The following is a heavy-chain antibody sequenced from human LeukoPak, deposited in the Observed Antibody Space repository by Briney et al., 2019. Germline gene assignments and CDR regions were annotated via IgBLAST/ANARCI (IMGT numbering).Heavy chain of an antibody. CDR2: ISWNSGSI. V-gene: IGHV3-9*01. CDR1: GFTLDDYA. Sequence: SLRLSCAASGFTLDDYAMHWVRQAPGKGLEWVSGISWNSGSIGYADSVKGRFTISRDNAKNPLYLQMNSLRAADTALYYCARKVPTITSLNWYFDLWGRGTMVTVSS. CDR3: ARKVPTITSLNWYFDL. J-gene: IGHJ2*01. D-gene: IGHD5-12*01.